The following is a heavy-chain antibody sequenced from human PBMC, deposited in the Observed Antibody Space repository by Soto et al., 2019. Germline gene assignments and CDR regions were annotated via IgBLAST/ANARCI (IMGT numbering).Heavy chain of an antibody. Sequence: GGSLRLSCVASGFTFSNYNMNWVRQAPGKGLEWVSHISGSSIYIHYADSVRGRFTISTDNAKNPVYLQMDSLRVEDPAVYYCAREGALKPFSSWGQGALVTVSS. J-gene: IGHJ5*02. CDR2: ISGSSIYI. CDR3: AREGALKPFSS. CDR1: GFTFSNYN. V-gene: IGHV3-21*01.